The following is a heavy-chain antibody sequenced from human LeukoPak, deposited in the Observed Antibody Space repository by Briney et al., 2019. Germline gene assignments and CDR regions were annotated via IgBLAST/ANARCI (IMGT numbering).Heavy chain of an antibody. CDR2: VYYGRSP. D-gene: IGHD6-25*01. Sequence: SETLSLTCTVSGDSISRSTYYWAWIRQPPGKGLEWIGSVYYGRSPYYNPSLESRATISVDTSKNHFSLKMSSVTAADMAVYYCARSSGTGTFSYWGQGTLVTVSS. V-gene: IGHV4-39*02. CDR1: GDSISRSTYY. CDR3: ARSSGTGTFSY. J-gene: IGHJ4*02.